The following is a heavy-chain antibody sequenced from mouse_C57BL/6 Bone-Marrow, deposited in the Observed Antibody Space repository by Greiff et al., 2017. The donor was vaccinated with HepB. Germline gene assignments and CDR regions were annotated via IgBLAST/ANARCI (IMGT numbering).Heavy chain of an antibody. CDR2: INPNNGGT. CDR1: GYTFTDYY. V-gene: IGHV1-26*01. D-gene: IGHD3-1*01. Sequence: EVQLHQSGPELVKPGASVKISCKASGYTFTDYYMNWVKQSHGKSLEWIGDINPNNGGTSYNQKFKGKATLTVDKSSSTAYMELRSLTSEDSAVYYCARGGLPWFAYWGQGTLVTVSA. CDR3: ARGGLPWFAY. J-gene: IGHJ3*01.